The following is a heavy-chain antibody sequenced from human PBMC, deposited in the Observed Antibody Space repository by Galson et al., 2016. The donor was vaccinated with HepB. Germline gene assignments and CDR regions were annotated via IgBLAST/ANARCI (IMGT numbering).Heavy chain of an antibody. CDR1: GFPVTDNY. J-gene: IGHJ4*02. CDR2: IYSGGTT. CDR3: ARASYYGNTGYYYFDY. Sequence: SLRLSCAVSGFPVTDNYMSWVRQAPGKGLEWLSVIYSGGTTNYADSLKGRFTISRDNSKNSLFLQMNSLAAEDTAVYFCARASYYGNTGYYYFDYWGQGALVTVSS. V-gene: IGHV3-53*01. D-gene: IGHD3-22*01.